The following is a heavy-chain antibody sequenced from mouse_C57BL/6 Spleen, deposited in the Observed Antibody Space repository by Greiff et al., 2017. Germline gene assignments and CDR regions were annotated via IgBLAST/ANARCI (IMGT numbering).Heavy chain of an antibody. J-gene: IGHJ2*01. CDR3: ARLGYGSLDY. Sequence: VQLQQSGAELVKPGASVKISCKASGYAFSSYWMNWVKQRPGKGLEWIGQIYPGDGDTNYNGKFKGKATLTADKSSSTAYMQRSSLNSEDSEVYFCARLGYGSLDYWGQGTTLTVSS. CDR2: IYPGDGDT. CDR1: GYAFSSYW. D-gene: IGHD1-1*01. V-gene: IGHV1-80*01.